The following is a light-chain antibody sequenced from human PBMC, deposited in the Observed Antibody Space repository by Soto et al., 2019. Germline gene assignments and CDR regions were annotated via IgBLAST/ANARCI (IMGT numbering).Light chain of an antibody. CDR2: GAS. CDR1: QSVSSSY. J-gene: IGKJ4*01. V-gene: IGKV3-20*01. CDR3: QQYGSSPLT. Sequence: EIVLTQSPGTLSLSPGERATLSCRASQSVSSSYLAWYQRKPGRAPRLLIYGASSRATGIPDRFSGSGSGTDFTLTISRLEPEDFAVYYCQQYGSSPLTFGGGTKVDIK.